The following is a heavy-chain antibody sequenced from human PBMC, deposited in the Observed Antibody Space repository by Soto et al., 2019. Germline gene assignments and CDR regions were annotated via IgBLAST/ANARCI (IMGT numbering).Heavy chain of an antibody. Sequence: GESLKISCKGSGYSFTSYWIGWVRKMPGKGLEWMGIIYPGDSDIRYSPSFQGQVTMSVDKSTRTAYLQWSSLKASDTAMYYCATDTARTFYYYGMDVWGQGTTVTVSS. J-gene: IGHJ6*02. CDR2: IYPGDSDI. D-gene: IGHD5-18*01. V-gene: IGHV5-51*01. CDR1: GYSFTSYW. CDR3: ATDTARTFYYYGMDV.